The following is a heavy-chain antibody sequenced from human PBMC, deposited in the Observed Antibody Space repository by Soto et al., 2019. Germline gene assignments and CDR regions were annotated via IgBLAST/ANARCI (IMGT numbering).Heavy chain of an antibody. V-gene: IGHV1-18*01. D-gene: IGHD2-15*01. Sequence: QVQLVQSGAEVKKPGASVKVSCKTSGYTFTSYGISWARQAPGQGLEWMGWISAYNGNTNYAQKVQGRVTMTTDTSTSTAYMELRSLRSDDTAVYYCARTGPLARYCSGGSCYSGYWGQGTLVTVSS. CDR1: GYTFTSYG. J-gene: IGHJ4*02. CDR2: ISAYNGNT. CDR3: ARTGPLARYCSGGSCYSGY.